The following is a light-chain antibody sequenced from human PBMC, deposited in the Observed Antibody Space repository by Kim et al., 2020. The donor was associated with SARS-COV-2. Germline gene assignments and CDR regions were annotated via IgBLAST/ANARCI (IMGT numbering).Light chain of an antibody. CDR1: QSVSNRY. CDR3: QQYGCSPWT. CDR2: DAS. V-gene: IGKV3-20*01. Sequence: EIVLTQSPGTLSLSPGDRATLSCRASQSVSNRYVAWYQQRPGQSPRLLIYDASVRATGIPDRFSGSGSGTDFTLTISGLEPEDFAVYHCQQYGCSPWTFGPGTKVDIK. J-gene: IGKJ1*01.